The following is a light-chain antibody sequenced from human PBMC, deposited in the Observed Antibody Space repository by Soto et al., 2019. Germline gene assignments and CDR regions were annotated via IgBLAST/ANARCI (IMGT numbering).Light chain of an antibody. CDR1: QSIGSW. J-gene: IGKJ2*01. Sequence: GDRVTITCRASQSIGSWLAWYQQRPGKAPKLLIYQASTLESGVPSRFSGSGSGTEFTLTISSLQPEDFATYYCQQYNSYVYTFGRGTKLEVK. CDR2: QAS. CDR3: QQYNSYVYT. V-gene: IGKV1-5*03.